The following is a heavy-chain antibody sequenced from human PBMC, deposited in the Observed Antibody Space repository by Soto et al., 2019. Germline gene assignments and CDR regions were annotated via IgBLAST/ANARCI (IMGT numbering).Heavy chain of an antibody. J-gene: IGHJ6*02. V-gene: IGHV3-30-3*01. Sequence: PGGSLRLSCAASGFTFSSYAMYWVRQAPGKGLEWVAVISYDGSNKYYADSVKGRFTISRDNSKNTLYLQMNSLRAEDTAVYYCARVYSYYYDSSGYYDYYYGMDVWGQGTTVTVSS. CDR2: ISYDGSNK. CDR3: ARVYSYYYDSSGYYDYYYGMDV. D-gene: IGHD3-22*01. CDR1: GFTFSSYA.